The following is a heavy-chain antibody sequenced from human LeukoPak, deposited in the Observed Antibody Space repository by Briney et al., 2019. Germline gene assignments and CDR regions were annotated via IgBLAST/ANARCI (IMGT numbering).Heavy chain of an antibody. CDR3: ARAEHLSIAARGELPLPDY. J-gene: IGHJ4*02. V-gene: IGHV4-31*03. CDR2: IYYSGST. CDR1: GGSISSSSYY. D-gene: IGHD6-6*01. Sequence: PSETLSLTCTVSGGSISSSSYYWSWIRQHPGKGLEWIGYIYYSGSTYYNPSLKSRVTISVDTSKNQFSLKLSSVTAADTAVYYCARAEHLSIAARGELPLPDYWGQGTLVTVSS.